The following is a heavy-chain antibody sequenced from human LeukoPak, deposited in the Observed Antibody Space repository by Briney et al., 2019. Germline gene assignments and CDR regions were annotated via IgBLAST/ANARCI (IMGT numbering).Heavy chain of an antibody. Sequence: SETLSLTSAVSGDSISSSNWWSWVRQPPGKGLEWIGEIHPSGTTRYNTSLKSRVTMSVDNSKNQFFLKLTSVTAADTAVYYCVRGDNYRFDYWGQGTLVTVSS. D-gene: IGHD5-24*01. J-gene: IGHJ4*02. CDR1: GDSISSSNW. CDR3: VRGDNYRFDY. CDR2: IHPSGTT. V-gene: IGHV4-4*02.